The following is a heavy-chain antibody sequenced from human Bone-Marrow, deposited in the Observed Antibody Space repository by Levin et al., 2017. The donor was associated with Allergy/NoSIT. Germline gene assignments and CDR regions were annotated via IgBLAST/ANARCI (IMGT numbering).Heavy chain of an antibody. Sequence: PSETLSLTCDFYGGSFYDYHWSWIRQSPGKGLEWIGEVYHTVDTDYNPSLESRVTISADTSKSQFSLRLTSLTAADTGVYYCAGALSKFDFWSQGTLVTVSS. J-gene: IGHJ4*02. CDR1: GGSFYDYH. CDR3: AGALSKFDF. V-gene: IGHV4-34*01. CDR2: VYHTVDT. D-gene: IGHD4/OR15-4a*01.